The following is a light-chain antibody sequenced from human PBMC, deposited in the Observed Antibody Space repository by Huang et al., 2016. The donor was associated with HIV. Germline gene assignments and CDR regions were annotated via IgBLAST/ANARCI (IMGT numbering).Light chain of an antibody. V-gene: IGKV1-39*01. CDR2: SAS. J-gene: IGKJ5*01. CDR3: QQSYSALSS. Sequence: IQMTQSPASLSASVGDRVSIACRASQSISTYLKFYQQKPGKAPKLLISSASTLHMGVPSRFSGSGSGSDFTLTIRVLQLDDFSTYYCQQSYSALSSFGPGTRL. CDR1: QSISTY.